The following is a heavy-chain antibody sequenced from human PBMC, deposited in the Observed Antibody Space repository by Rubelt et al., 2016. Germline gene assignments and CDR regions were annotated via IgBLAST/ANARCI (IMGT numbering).Heavy chain of an antibody. V-gene: IGHV1-18*01. CDR2: IRTYNGHT. CDR3: ARGYCSSANCLFNWFDP. Sequence: QVQLVQSGAEVKKPGASVKVSCKASGYTFTTYGISWVRQAPGQGLEWMGWIRTYNGHTNYAQKLQGRVTMTTDTSTSTAYMELRSLRSDDTAMYFCARGYCSSANCLFNWFDPWGQGTLVTVSS. D-gene: IGHD2-2*01. J-gene: IGHJ5*02. CDR1: GYTFTTYG.